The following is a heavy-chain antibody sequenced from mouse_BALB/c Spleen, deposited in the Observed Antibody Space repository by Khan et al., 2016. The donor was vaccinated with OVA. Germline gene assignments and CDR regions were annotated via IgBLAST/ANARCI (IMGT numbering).Heavy chain of an antibody. J-gene: IGHJ2*01. Sequence: VQLQQSGAELAKPGASVKMSCKASGYTFINYWILWVKQRPGQGLEWIGYINPSTGYTEYNQNFKDKATLTADKSSSIAYMQLSSLTYEDSAVYYCARRGLRWDFDYWGQGTTLTVSS. CDR1: GYTFINYW. CDR2: INPSTGYT. V-gene: IGHV1-7*01. CDR3: ARRGLRWDFDY. D-gene: IGHD1-1*01.